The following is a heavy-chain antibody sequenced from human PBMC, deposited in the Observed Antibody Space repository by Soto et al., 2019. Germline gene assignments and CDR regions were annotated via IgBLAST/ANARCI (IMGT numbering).Heavy chain of an antibody. CDR3: ATDLGTIFGVVAPQWLDP. V-gene: IGHV1-24*01. CDR1: GYTLTELS. D-gene: IGHD3-3*01. Sequence: ASVKVSCKVSGYTLTELSMHWVRQAPGKGLEWMGGFDPEDGETIYAQKFQDRVTMTEDTSTDTAYMELSSLRSEDTAVYYCATDLGTIFGVVAPQWLDPWGQGNLVTFSS. J-gene: IGHJ5*02. CDR2: FDPEDGET.